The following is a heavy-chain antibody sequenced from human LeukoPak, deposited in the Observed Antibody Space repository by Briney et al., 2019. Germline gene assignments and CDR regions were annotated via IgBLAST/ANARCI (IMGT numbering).Heavy chain of an antibody. J-gene: IGHJ4*02. CDR2: INTNTGNP. D-gene: IGHD3-22*01. V-gene: IGHV7-4-1*02. CDR1: GYTFTSYA. Sequence: ASVKVSCKASGYTFTSYAMNWVRQAPGRGPEWMGWINTNTGNPTYAQGFTGRFVFSLDTSVSTAYLQISSLKAEDTAVYYCARGSGYYYTTAVDYWGQGTLVTVSS. CDR3: ARGSGYYYTTAVDY.